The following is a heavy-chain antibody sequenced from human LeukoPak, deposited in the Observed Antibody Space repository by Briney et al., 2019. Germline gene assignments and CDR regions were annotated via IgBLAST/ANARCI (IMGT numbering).Heavy chain of an antibody. CDR1: GGTFSSYA. J-gene: IGHJ6*02. CDR3: ARAMGYSSGWYGYPYYYYYGMDV. V-gene: IGHV1-8*02. CDR2: MNPNSGNT. Sequence: ASVKVSCKASGGTFSSYAINWVRQATGQGLEWMGWMNPNSGNTGYAQKFQGRVTMTRNTSISTAYMELSSLRSEDTAVYYCARAMGYSSGWYGYPYYYYYGMDVWGQGTTVTVSS. D-gene: IGHD6-19*01.